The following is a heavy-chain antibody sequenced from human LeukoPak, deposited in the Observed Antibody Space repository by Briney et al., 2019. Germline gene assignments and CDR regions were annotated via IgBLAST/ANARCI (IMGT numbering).Heavy chain of an antibody. V-gene: IGHV4-39*01. J-gene: IGHJ4*02. CDR1: GGSIGNSSYY. CDR2: MFYRGST. CDR3: ARIFSSSWFRDYFDN. D-gene: IGHD6-6*01. Sequence: SETLSLTCTVSGGSIGNSSYYWGWIRQPPGKGLEWIGSMFYRGSTYYNPSLKSRITVSVDTSKNQFSLKLTSVTASDTAVYYCARIFSSSWFRDYFDNWGLGTLVTVSS.